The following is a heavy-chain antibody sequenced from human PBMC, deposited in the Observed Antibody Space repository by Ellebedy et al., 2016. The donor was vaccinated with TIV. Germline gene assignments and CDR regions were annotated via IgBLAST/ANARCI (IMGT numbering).Heavy chain of an antibody. CDR3: ARHFSTANDAFDI. CDR2: IYHTGST. J-gene: IGHJ3*02. CDR1: GGSISSSNW. Sequence: SETLSLXXPVSGGSISSSNWWSWVRQPPGKGLEWIGEIYHTGSTNYNPSLKSRVTISVDTSKNQFSLKLSSVTAADTAVYYCARHFSTANDAFDIWGQGTLVTVSP. V-gene: IGHV4-4*02. D-gene: IGHD2-2*01.